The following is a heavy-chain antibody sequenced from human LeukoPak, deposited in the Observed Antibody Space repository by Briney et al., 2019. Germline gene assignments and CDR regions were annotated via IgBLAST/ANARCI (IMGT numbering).Heavy chain of an antibody. Sequence: VASVKVSCKASGGTFSSYAISWVRQAPGQGLEWMGGIIPIFGTANYAQKFQGRVTITTGESTSTAYMELSSLRSEDTAVYYCARAETGLRFLEWFAYWGQGTLVTVSS. CDR3: ARAETGLRFLEWFAY. CDR1: GGTFSSYA. J-gene: IGHJ4*02. V-gene: IGHV1-69*05. CDR2: IIPIFGTA. D-gene: IGHD3-3*01.